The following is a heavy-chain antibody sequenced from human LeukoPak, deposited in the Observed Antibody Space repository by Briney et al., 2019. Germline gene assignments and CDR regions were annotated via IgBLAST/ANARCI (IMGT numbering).Heavy chain of an antibody. J-gene: IGHJ4*02. V-gene: IGHV4-4*08. Sequence: SETLSLTCTVSGGSISSYDWSWIRQSPGKGLEWIGYVYASGSSGSTTYTPSLYSRVTISLDTSKNQFSLRLSSVTAADTAVYYCAGEVARGFRLDYWGQGTLVTVSS. CDR1: GGSISSYD. D-gene: IGHD5-12*01. CDR2: VYASGSSGST. CDR3: AGEVARGFRLDY.